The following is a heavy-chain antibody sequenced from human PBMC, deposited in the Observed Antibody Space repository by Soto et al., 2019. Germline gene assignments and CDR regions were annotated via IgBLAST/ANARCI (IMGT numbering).Heavy chain of an antibody. Sequence: QVQLVQSGAEVKKPGSSVKVSCKASGGTFSSYAISWVRQSPGQGLEWLGGIIPIFGTANYAPKFQGRVTITADESTSTAYMELSSLRAEDTAVYYCARAGTYGSGSALFVYWGQGTLVAVSS. J-gene: IGHJ4*02. CDR3: ARAGTYGSGSALFVY. V-gene: IGHV1-69*01. D-gene: IGHD3-10*01. CDR1: GGTFSSYA. CDR2: IIPIFGTA.